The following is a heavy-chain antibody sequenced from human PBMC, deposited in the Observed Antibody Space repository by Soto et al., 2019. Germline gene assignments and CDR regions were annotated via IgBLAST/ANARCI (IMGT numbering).Heavy chain of an antibody. CDR2: IHHSGST. CDR3: ARSAGWYAVHS. V-gene: IGHV4-4*02. J-gene: IGHJ4*02. CDR1: AVSISSGSF. D-gene: IGHD6-19*01. Sequence: QVQLQESGPGLVKPSGTLSLTCAVSAVSISSGSFWGWVRQPPGKGLGWIGDIHHSGSTNYNPSLTSRVPIAVDTSKNHFSLKLNSVTAADTAVYYCARSAGWYAVHSWGQGILVIVSS.